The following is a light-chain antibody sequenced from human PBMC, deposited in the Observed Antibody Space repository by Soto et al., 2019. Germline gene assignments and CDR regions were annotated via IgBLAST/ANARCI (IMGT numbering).Light chain of an antibody. CDR2: DAS. J-gene: IGKJ1*01. V-gene: IGKV3-15*01. CDR3: QQYNDWPPWT. CDR1: QSVKNN. Sequence: EIVMTQSPANLSVSPGESATLSCRASQSVKNNLAWYQQKPGQAPRLLIYDASIRATGIPARFSGSGSGTEFTLTISSLQSADFAIYYCQQYNDWPPWTFAQGTQVEIK.